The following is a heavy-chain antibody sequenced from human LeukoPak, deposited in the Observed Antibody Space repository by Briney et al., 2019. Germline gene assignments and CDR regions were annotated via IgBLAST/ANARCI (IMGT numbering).Heavy chain of an antibody. CDR3: AKNGDRGAYCTGGTCYPYFYYYMDV. Sequence: GGPLRLSCAASGFTFSSYAMHWVRQAPGKGLEWVAVISYDGSNKYYADSVKGRFTISRDNSKNTLYLQMNSLRAEDTAIYYCAKNGDRGAYCTGGTCYPYFYYYMDVWGKGTTVTI. CDR2: ISYDGSNK. D-gene: IGHD2-15*01. V-gene: IGHV3-30*04. J-gene: IGHJ6*03. CDR1: GFTFSSYA.